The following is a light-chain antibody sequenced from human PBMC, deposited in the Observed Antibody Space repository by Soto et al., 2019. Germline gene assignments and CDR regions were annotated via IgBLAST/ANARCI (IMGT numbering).Light chain of an antibody. J-gene: IGKJ5*01. Sequence: IQMTQSPSSVSPSVGDRVTITCRASQGISSYLAWYQQKPAKAPKLLLHAASTLQSGVPSRFSGSGSGTDFTLTISCLQPEEFATYYCLQLNSYPRTFGQGTRLEIK. CDR2: AAS. V-gene: IGKV1-9*01. CDR3: LQLNSYPRT. CDR1: QGISSY.